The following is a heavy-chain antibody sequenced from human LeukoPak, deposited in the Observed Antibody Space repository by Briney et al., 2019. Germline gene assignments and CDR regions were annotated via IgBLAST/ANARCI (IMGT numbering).Heavy chain of an antibody. CDR1: GYTFTGYY. V-gene: IGHV1-2*02. J-gene: IGHJ5*02. CDR3: ARDQLYCSSTSCYIGGYNWFDP. Sequence: ASVKVSCKASGYTFTGYYMHWVRQAPGQGLEWMGWINPNSGGTNYAQKFQGRVTMTRDTSISPAYMELSRLRSDDTAVYYCARDQLYCSSTSCYIGGYNWFDPWGQGTLVTVSS. CDR2: INPNSGGT. D-gene: IGHD2-2*02.